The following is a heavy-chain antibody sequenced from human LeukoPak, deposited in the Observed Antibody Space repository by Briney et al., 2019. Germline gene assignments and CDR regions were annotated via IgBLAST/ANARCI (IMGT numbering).Heavy chain of an antibody. CDR2: INPSGGST. D-gene: IGHD3-3*01. CDR1: GYSFTSYY. J-gene: IGHJ6*03. Sequence: ASVKVSCKASGYSFTSYYIHWVRQPPGQGLEWMGIINPSGGSTSYAQKFQGRVTMTRDMSTSTVYMDLSSLRSEDTAVYYCARDKDITILGVVKGYYMDVWGKGTTVTVSS. CDR3: ARDKDITILGVVKGYYMDV. V-gene: IGHV1-46*01.